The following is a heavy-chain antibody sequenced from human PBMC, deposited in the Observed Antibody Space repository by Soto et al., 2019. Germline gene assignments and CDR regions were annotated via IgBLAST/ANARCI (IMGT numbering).Heavy chain of an antibody. CDR1: GFTFGNHW. D-gene: IGHD6-19*01. V-gene: IGHV3-74*01. CDR3: ARVGGGCYDTIFDY. J-gene: IGHJ4*02. CDR2: INFDGSST. Sequence: PGGSMRLSYAVSGFTFGNHWMRWVRQAKGKGLVWVSRINFDGSSTSYADYVKGRLTISRDNAKNTLYLQMNSLRAEDTAVYYCARVGGGCYDTIFDYRGQGTLVTGFS.